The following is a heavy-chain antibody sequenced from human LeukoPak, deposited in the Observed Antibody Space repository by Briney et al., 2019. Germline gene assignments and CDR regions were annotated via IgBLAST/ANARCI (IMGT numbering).Heavy chain of an antibody. V-gene: IGHV3-74*01. J-gene: IGHJ4*02. Sequence: GGSLRLSCVASGFIFSNYWMYWVRQAPGKGLVWVSRIKSDGSSTIYADSVKGRFTISRDTAKNTLYLQLNSLRAEDTAVYYCARDIPQGLSYFDYWGQGTLVTVSS. CDR2: IKSDGSST. D-gene: IGHD2-2*02. CDR1: GFIFSNYW. CDR3: ARDIPQGLSYFDY.